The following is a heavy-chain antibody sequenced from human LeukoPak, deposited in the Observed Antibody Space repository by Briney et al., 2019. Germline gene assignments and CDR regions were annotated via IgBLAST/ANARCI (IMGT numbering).Heavy chain of an antibody. V-gene: IGHV3-21*01. CDR3: ARDRPGGYSGYDAKWFDP. Sequence: PGGSLRLSCAASGFTFSSYSMNWVRQAPGKGLEWVSSISSSSSYIYYADSVKGRFTISRDNAKNSLYLQMNSLRAEDTAVYYCARDRPGGYSGYDAKWFDPWGQGTLVTVSS. D-gene: IGHD5-12*01. CDR1: GFTFSSYS. CDR2: ISSSSSYI. J-gene: IGHJ5*02.